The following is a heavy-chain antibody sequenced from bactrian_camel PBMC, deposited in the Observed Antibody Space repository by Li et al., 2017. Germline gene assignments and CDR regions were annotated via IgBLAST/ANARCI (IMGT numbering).Heavy chain of an antibody. V-gene: IGHV3S53*01. Sequence: QVQLVESGGGSVQAGGSLRLFCAASGNTYWPYCMAWFRQSPGKEREVVAKSNSDGHTSYADDVRGRATISQDNARSSLTLQMNSLKPEDTAMYYCAGSGYRSFRLLVGGLVGLEYGMDYWGNGTQVTVS. CDR2: SNSDGHT. J-gene: IGHJ7*01. D-gene: IGHD3*01. CDR1: GNTYWPYC.